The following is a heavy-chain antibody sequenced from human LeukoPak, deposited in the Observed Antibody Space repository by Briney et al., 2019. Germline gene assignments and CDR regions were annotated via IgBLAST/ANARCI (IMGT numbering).Heavy chain of an antibody. CDR2: IYYSGST. CDR1: GGSISSYY. V-gene: IGHV4-59*01. D-gene: IGHD2-15*01. CDR3: ARCVVRGWFDP. Sequence: PSETLSLTCTVSGGSISSYYWSWIRQPPGKGLEWIGYIYYSGSTNYNPSLKSRVTISVDTPKNQFSLKLSSVTAADTAVYYCARCVVRGWFDPWGQGTLVTVSS. J-gene: IGHJ5*02.